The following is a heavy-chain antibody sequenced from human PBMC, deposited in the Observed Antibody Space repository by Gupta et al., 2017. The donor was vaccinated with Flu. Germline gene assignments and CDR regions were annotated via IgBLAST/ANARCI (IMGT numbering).Heavy chain of an antibody. CDR2: INSGGSHI. Sequence: EVQLVQSGGGLVRPGGSLRLSCASSGFPFSSYNMYWVRQAPGKGLEWVSSINSGGSHIYYSDSLRGRITVSRDNARGSLFLQLESLRAEDTAVYYCARDRGQFSDVRGISHWGQGTLVTVS. CDR1: GFPFSSYN. V-gene: IGHV3-21*02. J-gene: IGHJ4*02. D-gene: IGHD6-13*01. CDR3: ARDRGQFSDVRGISH.